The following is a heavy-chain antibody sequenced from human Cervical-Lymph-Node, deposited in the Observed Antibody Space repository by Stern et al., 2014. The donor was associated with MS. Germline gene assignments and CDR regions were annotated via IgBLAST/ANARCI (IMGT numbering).Heavy chain of an antibody. V-gene: IGHV3-7*01. J-gene: IGHJ6*02. CDR2: IIQEGGQT. CDR1: GFPFGTYW. D-gene: IGHD1-1*01. Sequence: EVQLLESGGGLAQPGGSLGLPWAASGFPFGTYWMGWVLRAPGKGLSWGANIIQEGGQTNYGDSVKGRFTSSRDNAKNSLFLQVNRLRAEDTAAYYCASHTTKIASGQTYYYYYGMDVWGQGTTVTVSS. CDR3: ASHTTKIASGQTYYYYYGMDV.